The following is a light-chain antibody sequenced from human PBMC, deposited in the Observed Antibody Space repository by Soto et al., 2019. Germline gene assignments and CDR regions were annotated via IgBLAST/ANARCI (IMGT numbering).Light chain of an antibody. CDR3: QQRSSWPLT. CDR2: DAF. CDR1: QSVGSY. V-gene: IGKV3-11*01. Sequence: EIVLTQSPATLSFSPGERATLSCRASQSVGSYLAWYQQKPGQAPRLLIYDAFSRATGIPARFSGSGSGTDFTLTISSLEPEDFAVYFCQQRSSWPLTFGGGTMVEIK. J-gene: IGKJ4*01.